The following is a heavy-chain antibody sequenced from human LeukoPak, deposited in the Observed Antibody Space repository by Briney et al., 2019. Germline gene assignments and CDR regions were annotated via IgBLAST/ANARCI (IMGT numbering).Heavy chain of an antibody. D-gene: IGHD6-19*01. Sequence: GGSLRLSCAASGFTFSNYAMSWVRQAPGKGLAWVSAISGSGGRTYYADSVKGRFTISRDNSKNTLYLQMNSLRAEDTAVYYCAKDATPPDGSGWYGGLDYWGQGTLVTVSS. J-gene: IGHJ4*02. CDR2: ISGSGGRT. CDR3: AKDATPPDGSGWYGGLDY. V-gene: IGHV3-23*01. CDR1: GFTFSNYA.